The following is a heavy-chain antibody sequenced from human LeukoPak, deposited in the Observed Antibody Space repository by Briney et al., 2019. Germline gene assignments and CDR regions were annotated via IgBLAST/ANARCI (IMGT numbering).Heavy chain of an antibody. CDR1: GFTFSSYG. V-gene: IGHV3-30*18. J-gene: IGHJ4*02. CDR2: ISYDGSNK. D-gene: IGHD3-10*01. CDR3: AKDLERDYYGSGSYYRPRDYFDY. Sequence: GGSLRLSCAASGFTFSSYGMHWVRQAPGKGLEWVAVISYDGSNKYYADSVKGRFTISRDNSKKTLYLQMNSLRAEDTAVYYCAKDLERDYYGSGSYYRPRDYFDYWGQGTLVTVSS.